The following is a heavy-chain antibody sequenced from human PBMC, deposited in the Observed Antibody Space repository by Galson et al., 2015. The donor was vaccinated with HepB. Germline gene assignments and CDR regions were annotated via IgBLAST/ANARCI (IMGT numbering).Heavy chain of an antibody. CDR3: TRAYSSGFDY. CDR2: IYPDDSDT. D-gene: IGHD6-19*01. CDR1: GYNFTTSW. Sequence: QSGAEVKKPGEYLKISCKGCGYNFTTSWIGWVRQMPGKGLEWMAIIYPDDSDTRDSPSFQGQVTFSVDKSISTAYLQWSSLRASDTAMYYCTRAYSSGFDYWGQGTLVTVSS. J-gene: IGHJ4*02. V-gene: IGHV5-51*01.